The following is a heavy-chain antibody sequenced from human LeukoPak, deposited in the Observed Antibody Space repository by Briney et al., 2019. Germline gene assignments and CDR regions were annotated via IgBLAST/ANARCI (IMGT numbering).Heavy chain of an antibody. V-gene: IGHV1-8*01. CDR2: MNPNSANT. CDR1: GYTFTSYD. J-gene: IGHJ4*02. CDR3: AREGLDY. Sequence: GASVKVSCKASGYTFTSYDINWVRQATGQGLEWMGYMNPNSANTGYAQMFQGRVTMTWNTSISTAYMEVTSLRSEDTAVYYCAREGLDYWGQGTLVTVSS.